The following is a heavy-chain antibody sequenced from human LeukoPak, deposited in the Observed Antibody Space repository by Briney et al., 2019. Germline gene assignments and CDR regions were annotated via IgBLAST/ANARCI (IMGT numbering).Heavy chain of an antibody. V-gene: IGHV3-15*01. D-gene: IGHD3-10*01. CDR1: GFTFSNAW. CDR3: TTGPFDYYGSASYLANGMDV. Sequence: PGGSLRLSCAASGFTFSNAWMSWVRQAPGKGLEWVGRIKSKTDGGTRDYTAPVKGRFTISRDDSKNTLYLQMNSLKTEDTAGYYCTTGPFDYYGSASYLANGMDVWGQGTTVTVPS. CDR2: IKSKTDGGTR. J-gene: IGHJ6*02.